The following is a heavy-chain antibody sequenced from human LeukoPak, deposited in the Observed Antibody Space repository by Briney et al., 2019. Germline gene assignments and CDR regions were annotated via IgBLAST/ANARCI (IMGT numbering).Heavy chain of an antibody. Sequence: GASVKVSCKASGYTFTSYYMHWVRQAPGQGLEWMGKISPSGDSTNYVQKFQGRVTMTRDTSTSTVYMELSSLRSEDTAVYYCARAYYYDSSGSKIMDVWGQGTTVTVSS. CDR1: GYTFTSYY. D-gene: IGHD3-22*01. CDR3: ARAYYYDSSGSKIMDV. V-gene: IGHV1-46*01. CDR2: ISPSGDST. J-gene: IGHJ6*02.